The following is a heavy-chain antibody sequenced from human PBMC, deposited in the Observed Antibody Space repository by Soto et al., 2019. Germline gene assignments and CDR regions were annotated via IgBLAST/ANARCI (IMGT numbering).Heavy chain of an antibody. J-gene: IGHJ4*02. V-gene: IGHV3-23*01. D-gene: IGHD2-21*01. CDR3: AKDLLGGRGGGIDY. CDR1: GFTFSSYA. CDR2: ISGAALNT. Sequence: EVQLLDSGGGLVQPGGSLRLSCAASGFTFSSYAMHWVRQAPGKGLEWVSTISGAALNTYYADSVKGRFTISRDSSKRTVYLQMNSLSAADTAVYYCAKDLLGGRGGGIDYWGQGTLVTVSS.